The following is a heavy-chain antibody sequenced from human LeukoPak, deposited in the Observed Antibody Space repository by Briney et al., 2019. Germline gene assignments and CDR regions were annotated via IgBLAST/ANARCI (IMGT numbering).Heavy chain of an antibody. D-gene: IGHD3-10*01. V-gene: IGHV3-48*02. CDR1: GFTFSSYS. CDR3: ARDGGFGFLAAFDI. J-gene: IGHJ3*02. Sequence: GGSLRLSCAASGFTFSSYSMNWVRQAPGKGLEWISYISGSGSVSYYEDSVKGRFTISRDNAKNSLYLQMNSLRDEDTALYYCARDGGFGFLAAFDIWGQGTMVAVSS. CDR2: ISGSGSVS.